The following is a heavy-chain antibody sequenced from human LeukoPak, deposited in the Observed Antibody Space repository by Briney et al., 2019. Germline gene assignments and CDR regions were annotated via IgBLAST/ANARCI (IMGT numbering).Heavy chain of an antibody. V-gene: IGHV3-11*01. CDR1: GFTFSDYY. CDR2: ISGSGSDI. D-gene: IGHD3-3*01. Sequence: PGGSLRLSCAASGFTFSDYYMSWVRQAPGKGLEGVSYISGSGSDIFYTDSVKGRFTISRENAKNSVYLQMNSLRAEDTVVYYCASRVVDYWGQGTLVTVSS. CDR3: ASRVVDY. J-gene: IGHJ4*02.